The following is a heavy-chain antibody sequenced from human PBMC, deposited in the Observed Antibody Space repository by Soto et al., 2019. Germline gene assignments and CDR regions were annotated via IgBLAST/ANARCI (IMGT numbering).Heavy chain of an antibody. CDR1: GGSISSYY. Sequence: QVQLQESGPGLVKPSETLSLMCTVSGGSISSYYWRWIRQPPGKGLEWIGYIYYSGSTNYNPSLKSRVTISVDTSKSQFSLKLSSVTAADTAVYYCARERRDGYKHYFDYWGQGTLVTVSS. CDR3: ARERRDGYKHYFDY. D-gene: IGHD5-12*01. CDR2: IYYSGST. J-gene: IGHJ4*02. V-gene: IGHV4-59*01.